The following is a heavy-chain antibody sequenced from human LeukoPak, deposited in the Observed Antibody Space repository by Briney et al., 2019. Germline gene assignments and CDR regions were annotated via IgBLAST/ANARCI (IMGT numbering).Heavy chain of an antibody. J-gene: IGHJ3*02. V-gene: IGHV3-21*01. D-gene: IGHD4-17*01. Sequence: SGGSLRLSCAASGFTFSSYSMNWVRQAPGKGLEWVSSISSSSSYIYYADSVKGRFTISRDNAKNSLYLQMNSLRAEDTAVYYCARETTVTSLGNAFDIWGQGTMVTVSS. CDR3: ARETTVTSLGNAFDI. CDR2: ISSSSSYI. CDR1: GFTFSSYS.